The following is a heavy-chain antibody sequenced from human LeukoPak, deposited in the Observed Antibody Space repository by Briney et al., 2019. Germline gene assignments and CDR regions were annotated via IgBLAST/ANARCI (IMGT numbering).Heavy chain of an antibody. CDR2: IYPSGST. V-gene: IGHV4-38-2*02. J-gene: IGHJ4*02. CDR1: SYSISSGYY. D-gene: IGHD3-10*01. Sequence: SETLSPTCTVSSYSISSGYYWGWIRPPPGKGLEWIGSIYPSGSTYYNPSLKSRVTISVDTSKNQFSLKLSSVTAADTAVYYCARVSWPPGSSWYYFDYWGQGTLVTVTS. CDR3: ARVSWPPGSSWYYFDY.